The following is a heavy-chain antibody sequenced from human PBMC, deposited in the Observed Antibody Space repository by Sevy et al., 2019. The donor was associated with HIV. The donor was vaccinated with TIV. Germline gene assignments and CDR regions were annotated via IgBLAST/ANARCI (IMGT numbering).Heavy chain of an antibody. J-gene: IGHJ4*01. D-gene: IGHD3-22*01. CDR1: GFTLSNYA. CDR3: AKWYRKYYYDSSCYYGD. V-gene: IGHV3-23*01. Sequence: GGSLRLSCVASGFTLSNYAMSWVRQAPGKGLEWVSILSASGGSTYYGESVKGGVTRCRDNSKKTLDQVMNSLRGEDTAVYYCAKWYRKYYYDSSCYYGDWGQGTLVTVSS. CDR2: LSASGGST.